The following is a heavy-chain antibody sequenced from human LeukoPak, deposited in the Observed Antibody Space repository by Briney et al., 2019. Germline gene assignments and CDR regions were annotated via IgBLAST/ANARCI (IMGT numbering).Heavy chain of an antibody. Sequence: GGSLRLSCAASGFTFSTYTMYWVRHPPGKRLEWVSIIGNNGGGIHYADSVKGRFTISRDNFKNALYLQMNSLRVEDMAVYYCAIDPNWGTHSWGQGVLVTVSS. CDR3: AIDPNWGTHS. J-gene: IGHJ4*02. D-gene: IGHD7-27*01. CDR1: GFTFSTYT. V-gene: IGHV3-23*01. CDR2: IGNNGGGI.